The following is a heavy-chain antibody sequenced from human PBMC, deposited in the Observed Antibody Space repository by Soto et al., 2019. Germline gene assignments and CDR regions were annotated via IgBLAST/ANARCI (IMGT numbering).Heavy chain of an antibody. J-gene: IGHJ6*02. D-gene: IGHD2-15*01. V-gene: IGHV1-18*01. Sequence: QVQLVQSGAEVKKPGASVKVSCKASGYTFTSYGISWVRQAPGQGLEGMGWISAYNGNTNYAQKLQGIVPLTTHTSTSAAYMELRSLRSDDTAVYYCASAARIFRGLDVWGQGNTVTVSS. CDR2: ISAYNGNT. CDR1: GYTFTSYG. CDR3: ASAARIFRGLDV.